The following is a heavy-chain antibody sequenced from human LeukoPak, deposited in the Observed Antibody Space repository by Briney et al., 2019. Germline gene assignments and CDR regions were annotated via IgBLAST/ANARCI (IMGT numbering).Heavy chain of an antibody. D-gene: IGHD1-14*01. Sequence: SETLSLTCTVSGGSISSYYWSWIRQPPGKGLEWIGYIYYSGSTNYNPSLKSRVTISVDTSKNQFSLKLSSVTAADTAVYYCARGDRINYYGMDVWGQGTTVTVSS. J-gene: IGHJ6*02. CDR3: ARGDRINYYGMDV. CDR2: IYYSGST. V-gene: IGHV4-59*01. CDR1: GGSISSYY.